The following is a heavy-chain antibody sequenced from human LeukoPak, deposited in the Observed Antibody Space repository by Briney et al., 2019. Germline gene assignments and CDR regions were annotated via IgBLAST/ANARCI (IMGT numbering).Heavy chain of an antibody. CDR2: IYYSGST. Sequence: KPSETLSLTCIVSRGSISKYYWSWIRQPPGKGLEWIGYIYYSGSTNYNPSLKSRVTISVDTSKNQFSLKLSSVTAADTAVYYCARHGAAAGNFGYWGQGTLVTVSS. V-gene: IGHV4-59*08. D-gene: IGHD6-13*01. CDR3: ARHGAAAGNFGY. J-gene: IGHJ4*02. CDR1: RGSISKYY.